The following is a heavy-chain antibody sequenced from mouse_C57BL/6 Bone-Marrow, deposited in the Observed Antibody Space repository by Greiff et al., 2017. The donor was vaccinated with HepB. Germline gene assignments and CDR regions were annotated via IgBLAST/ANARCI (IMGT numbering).Heavy chain of an antibody. J-gene: IGHJ3*01. CDR2: IDPEDGDT. D-gene: IGHD1-1*01. V-gene: IGHV14-1*01. CDR3: TRGYGSSKGFAY. CDR1: GFNIKDYY. Sequence: EVQLQQSGAELVRPGASVKLSCTASGFNIKDYYMHWVKQRPEQGLEWIGRIDPEDGDTEYAPKFQGKATMTADTSSNTAYLQLSSRTSEDTAVYYGTRGYGSSKGFAYWGQGTRVTVSA.